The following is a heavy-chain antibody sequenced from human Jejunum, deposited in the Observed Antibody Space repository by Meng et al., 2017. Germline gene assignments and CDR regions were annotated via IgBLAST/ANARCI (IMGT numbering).Heavy chain of an antibody. Sequence: QVQLVQPGTEVMKPGASVKVSCKTTGYTFTDYFFHWVQQGLGHGFEWMGRINPDSGSTRFTQTFQGRVTMTRDTSIRPAYLELGSLTSGDTAVYYWSRSCSDITCPLDFDYWGQGTLVTVSS. J-gene: IGHJ4*02. CDR3: SRSCSDITCPLDFDY. CDR2: INPDSGST. D-gene: IGHD2-15*01. V-gene: IGHV1-2*06. CDR1: GYTFTDYF.